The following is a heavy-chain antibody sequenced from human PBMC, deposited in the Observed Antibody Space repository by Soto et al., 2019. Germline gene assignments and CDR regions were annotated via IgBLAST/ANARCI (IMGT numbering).Heavy chain of an antibody. CDR2: ISYDGSNK. CDR3: ARDYNYPASGC. Sequence: QVQLVESGGGVVQPERSLRLSCAASGFTFSSYAMHWVRQAPGKGLEWVAVISYDGSNKYYADSVKGRFTISRDNSKSTLYLQVNSLRAEDTAVYYCARDYNYPASGCWGQGTLVTVSS. V-gene: IGHV3-30-3*01. CDR1: GFTFSSYA. J-gene: IGHJ4*02. D-gene: IGHD3-22*01.